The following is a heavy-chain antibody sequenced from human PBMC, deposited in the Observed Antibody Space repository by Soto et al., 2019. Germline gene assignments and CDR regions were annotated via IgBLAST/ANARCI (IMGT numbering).Heavy chain of an antibody. V-gene: IGHV3-21*01. Sequence: GGSLRLSCAASGFTFSSYSMNWVRQAPGKGLEWVSSISSSSSYIYYADSVKGRFTISRDNAKNSLYLQMNSLRAEDPAVYYCASAPLWFRKLLYFDYWAQAILVTVSS. CDR3: ASAPLWFRKLLYFDY. J-gene: IGHJ4*02. D-gene: IGHD3-10*01. CDR1: GFTFSSYS. CDR2: ISSSSSYI.